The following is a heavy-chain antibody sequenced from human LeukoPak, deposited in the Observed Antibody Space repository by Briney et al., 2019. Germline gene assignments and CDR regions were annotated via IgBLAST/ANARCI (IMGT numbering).Heavy chain of an antibody. CDR2: ISYSATT. CDR3: ARTSQGAFDI. CDR1: VDSISRSNYY. J-gene: IGHJ3*02. V-gene: IGHV4-39*01. Sequence: PSETLSLTCTVSVDSISRSNYYWGWIRQPPGKGLEWIGGISYSATTYYNPSLKSRVTISIDTSKNQFSLKLSSVTAADTAVYYCARTSQGAFDIWGQGTMVTVSS.